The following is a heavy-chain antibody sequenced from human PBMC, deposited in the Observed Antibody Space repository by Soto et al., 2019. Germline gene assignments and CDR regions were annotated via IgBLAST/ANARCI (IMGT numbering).Heavy chain of an antibody. CDR3: ARDTYGDYLGGYYFDY. V-gene: IGHV1-3*01. D-gene: IGHD4-17*01. CDR2: INAGNGNT. CDR1: GYTFTSYA. Sequence: GASVKVSCKASGYTFTSYAMHWVRQAPGQRLEWMGWINAGNGNTKYSQKFQGRVTITRDTSASTAYMELSSLRSEDTAVYYCARDTYGDYLGGYYFDYWGQGTLVTVSS. J-gene: IGHJ4*02.